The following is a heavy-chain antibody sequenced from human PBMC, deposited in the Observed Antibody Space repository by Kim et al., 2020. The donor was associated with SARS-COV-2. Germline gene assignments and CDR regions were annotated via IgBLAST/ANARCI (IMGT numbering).Heavy chain of an antibody. J-gene: IGHJ4*02. CDR1: GFTFSSYS. D-gene: IGHD2-21*02. CDR3: ARLPPLSCGGDCYSSYFDS. Sequence: GGSLRLSCAASGFTFSSYSMNWVRQAPGKGLEWVSSISSSSNYIYYADSVKGRFTISRDNAKNSLYLQMKSLRAEDTAVYYCARLPPLSCGGDCYSSYFDSWGQGALVTVSS. CDR2: ISSSSNYI. V-gene: IGHV3-21*06.